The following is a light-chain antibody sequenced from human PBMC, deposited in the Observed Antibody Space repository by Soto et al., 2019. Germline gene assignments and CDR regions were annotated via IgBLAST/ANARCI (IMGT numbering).Light chain of an antibody. CDR3: QTWGTGIRV. Sequence: QPVLTQSPSASASLGASVKLTCTLSSGHSSYAIAWHQQQPEKGPRYVMKVNTDGSHSKGDGIPDRFSGSSSGAERYLTISSLQSEDEADYYCQTWGTGIRVFCGGTKLTVL. CDR1: SGHSSYA. V-gene: IGLV4-69*01. CDR2: VNTDGSH. J-gene: IGLJ3*02.